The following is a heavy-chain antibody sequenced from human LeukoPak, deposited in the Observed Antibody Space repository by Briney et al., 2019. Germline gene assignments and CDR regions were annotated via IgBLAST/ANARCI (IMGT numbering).Heavy chain of an antibody. D-gene: IGHD3-9*01. CDR2: IYYSGST. Sequence: SETLSLTCTVSGGSISSSSYYWGWIRQPPGKGLEWIGSIYYSGSTYYNPSLKSRVTISVDTSKNQFSLKLSSVTAADTAVYYCARYDILKRKPHDYWGQGTLVTVSS. J-gene: IGHJ4*02. CDR3: ARYDILKRKPHDY. CDR1: GGSISSSSYY. V-gene: IGHV4-39*07.